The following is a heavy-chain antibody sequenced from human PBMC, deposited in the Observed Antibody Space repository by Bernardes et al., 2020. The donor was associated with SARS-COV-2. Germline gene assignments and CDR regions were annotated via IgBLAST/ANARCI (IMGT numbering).Heavy chain of an antibody. V-gene: IGHV3-9*01. CDR1: GFTFDDYA. D-gene: IGHD2-21*02. J-gene: IGHJ4*02. Sequence: GGSLRLSCAASGFTFDDYAMHWVRQAPGKGLEWVSGISWNSGSIGYADSVKGRFTISRDNAKNSLYLQMNSLRAEDTALYYCAKDFLPVVTATDYWGQGTLVTVSS. CDR3: AKDFLPVVTATDY. CDR2: ISWNSGSI.